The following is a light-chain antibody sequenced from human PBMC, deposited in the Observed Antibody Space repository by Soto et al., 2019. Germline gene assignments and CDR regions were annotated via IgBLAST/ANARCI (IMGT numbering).Light chain of an antibody. CDR3: QKYNSAPQWT. CDR2: AAS. CDR1: QGISNY. Sequence: DIQMTQSPSSLSASVGDRVTITCRASQGISNYLAWYQQKPGKVPKLLIYAASTLQSGVPSRFIGIGSGTDFTLTISSLQPEDVATYYCQKYNSAPQWTFGQGTKVEIK. V-gene: IGKV1-27*01. J-gene: IGKJ1*01.